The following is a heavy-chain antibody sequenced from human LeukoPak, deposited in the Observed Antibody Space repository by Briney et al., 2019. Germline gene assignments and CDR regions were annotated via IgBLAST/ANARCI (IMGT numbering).Heavy chain of an antibody. CDR3: ARPQTRYYDILTGYYRFGPDAFDI. CDR2: IYHSGRT. V-gene: IGHV4-38-2*02. CDR1: GYSISSGYY. D-gene: IGHD3-9*01. Sequence: SETLSLTCTVSGYSISSGYYWGWIRQPPGKGLEWIGSIYHSGRTFYNPSLKSRVTISVDTSKNQFSLKLTSVTAADTAVYYCARPQTRYYDILTGYYRFGPDAFDIWGQGTMVTVSS. J-gene: IGHJ3*02.